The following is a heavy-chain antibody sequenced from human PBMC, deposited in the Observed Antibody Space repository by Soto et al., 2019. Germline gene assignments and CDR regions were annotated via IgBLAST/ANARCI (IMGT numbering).Heavy chain of an antibody. Sequence: SVKVSCKASGGTFSSYTISWVRQAPGQGLEWIGRIIPILGIANYAQKFQGRVTITADKSTSTAYMELSSLRSEDTAVYYCARDRGVEATPAWKGWFDPWGQGTLVTVSS. CDR3: ARDRGVEATPAWKGWFDP. D-gene: IGHD3-10*01. CDR2: IIPILGIA. J-gene: IGHJ5*02. CDR1: GGTFSSYT. V-gene: IGHV1-69*04.